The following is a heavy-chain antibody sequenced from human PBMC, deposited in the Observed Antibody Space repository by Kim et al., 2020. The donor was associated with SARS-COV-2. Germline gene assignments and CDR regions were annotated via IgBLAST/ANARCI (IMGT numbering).Heavy chain of an antibody. D-gene: IGHD5-18*01. CDR3: ARVYVEIQLWSKRYYYYGMDV. Sequence: SETLSLTCAVYGGSFSGYYWSWIRQPPGKGLEWIGEINHSGSTNYNPSLKSRVTISVDTSKNQFSLKLSSVTAADTAVYYCARVYVEIQLWSKRYYYYGMDVWGQGTTVTVSS. V-gene: IGHV4-34*01. CDR1: GGSFSGYY. CDR2: INHSGST. J-gene: IGHJ6*02.